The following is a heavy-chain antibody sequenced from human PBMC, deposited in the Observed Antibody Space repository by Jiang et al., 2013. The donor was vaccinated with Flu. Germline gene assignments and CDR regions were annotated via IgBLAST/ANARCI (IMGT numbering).Heavy chain of an antibody. CDR3: AKVLVVVAGTSKEIYYGMDV. J-gene: IGHJ6*02. Sequence: KGLEWVAVISYDGSNKYYADSVKGRFTISRDNSKNTLYLQMNSLRAEDTAVYYCAKVLVVVAGTSKEIYYGMDVWGQGTTVTVSS. D-gene: IGHD2-2*01. V-gene: IGHV3-30*18. CDR2: ISYDGSNK.